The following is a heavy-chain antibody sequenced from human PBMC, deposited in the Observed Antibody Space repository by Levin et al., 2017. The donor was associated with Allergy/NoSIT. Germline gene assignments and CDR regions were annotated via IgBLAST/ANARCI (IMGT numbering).Heavy chain of an antibody. J-gene: IGHJ3*02. CDR2: ISWNSGSI. V-gene: IGHV3-9*01. Sequence: SLKISCAASGFTFDDYAMHWVRQAPGKGLEWVSGISWNSGSIGYADSVKGRFTISRDNAKNSLYLQMNSLRAEDTALYYCAKAPSSSWANDAFDIWGQGTMVTVSS. CDR3: AKAPSSSWANDAFDI. CDR1: GFTFDDYA. D-gene: IGHD6-13*01.